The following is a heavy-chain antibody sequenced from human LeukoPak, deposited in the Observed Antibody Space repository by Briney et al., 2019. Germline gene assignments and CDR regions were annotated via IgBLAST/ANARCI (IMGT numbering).Heavy chain of an antibody. CDR3: ARVWGSGWTWGYYYYYMDV. D-gene: IGHD6-19*01. CDR1: GYTFTGYY. Sequence: ASVKVSCKASGYTFTGYYIHWVRQAPGQGLEWMGWINPNSGGTNYAQKLQGRVTMTTDTSTSTAYMELRSLRSDDTAVYYCARVWGSGWTWGYYYYYMDVWGKGTTVTVS. V-gene: IGHV1-2*02. J-gene: IGHJ6*03. CDR2: INPNSGGT.